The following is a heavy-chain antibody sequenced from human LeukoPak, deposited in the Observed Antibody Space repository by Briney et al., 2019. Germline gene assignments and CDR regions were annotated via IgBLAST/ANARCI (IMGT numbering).Heavy chain of an antibody. Sequence: ASVKVSCTVSGYTLTELTMHWVRQAPGKGLEWMGGFDPEDGETIYAQKFQGRVTMTEDTSTDTAYMELSSLRSEDTAVYYCAKWGDYDVLTGYYVSDYWGQGTLVTVSS. CDR2: FDPEDGET. CDR3: AKWGDYDVLTGYYVSDY. V-gene: IGHV1-24*01. CDR1: GYTLTELT. J-gene: IGHJ4*02. D-gene: IGHD3-9*01.